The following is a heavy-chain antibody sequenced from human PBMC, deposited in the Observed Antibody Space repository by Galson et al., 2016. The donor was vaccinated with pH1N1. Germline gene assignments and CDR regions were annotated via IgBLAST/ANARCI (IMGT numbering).Heavy chain of an antibody. J-gene: IGHJ6*02. CDR2: KKQDGSEK. D-gene: IGHD3-10*01. CDR3: TRDLGGEDYYNGMDV. Sequence: SLRLSCAASGFTFSSYWMSWVRQAPGKGLEWVANKKQDGSEKYYVDSVKARFTISRGNAKNSLYLQMNSLRAEDTAVYYCTRDLGGEDYYNGMDVWGQGTTVTVSS. V-gene: IGHV3-7*01. CDR1: GFTFSSYW.